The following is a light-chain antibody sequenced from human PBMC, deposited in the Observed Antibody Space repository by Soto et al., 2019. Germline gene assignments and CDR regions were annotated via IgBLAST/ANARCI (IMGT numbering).Light chain of an antibody. CDR2: GAS. V-gene: IGKV3-20*01. J-gene: IGKJ3*01. Sequence: EIVMTQSPGTLSLSPGETATLSCRASQSVSSNYVAWFHQKPGQAPRLLICGASSRATGVPDRFSASGSGTDFTLTISRLEPEDFAVYYCQQYGRSPFTFGPGTKVDIK. CDR3: QQYGRSPFT. CDR1: QSVSSNY.